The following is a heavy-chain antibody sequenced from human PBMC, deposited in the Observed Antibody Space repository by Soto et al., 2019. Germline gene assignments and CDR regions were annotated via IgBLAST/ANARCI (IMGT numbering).Heavy chain of an antibody. CDR3: ARDPTGGDYWAGFQY. V-gene: IGHV3-30*03. J-gene: IGHJ4*02. CDR1: GFSFSSHG. Sequence: QVQLVESGGDVVQPGRSLTLSCLASGFSFSSHGMHWIRQAPGKGLEWLAVISYDGGNKNYADSVRDRFTISRDNSKNRVFLQINSMGPEDTAVSFCARDPTGGDYWAGFQYWGQGTLVIVSS. CDR2: ISYDGGNK. D-gene: IGHD4-17*01.